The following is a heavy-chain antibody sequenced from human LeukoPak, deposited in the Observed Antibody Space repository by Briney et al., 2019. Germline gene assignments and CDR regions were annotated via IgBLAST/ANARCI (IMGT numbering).Heavy chain of an antibody. V-gene: IGHV4-59*11. CDR1: GGSISGRY. CDR3: ARDAGGGPFFDY. J-gene: IGHJ4*02. CDR2: INYSGST. D-gene: IGHD2-15*01. Sequence: SETLSLTCTVSGGSISGRYWGWIRQPPGKGLEWTGYINYSGSTDYNPSLKSRVTISLDTSKNQFSLKLSSVTAADTAVYYCARDAGGGPFFDYWGQGTLVTVSS.